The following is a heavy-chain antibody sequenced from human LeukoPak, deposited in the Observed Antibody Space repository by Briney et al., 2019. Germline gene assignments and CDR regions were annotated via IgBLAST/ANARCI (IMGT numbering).Heavy chain of an antibody. V-gene: IGHV4-39*01. CDR2: IYYSGST. Sequence: PSETLSLTCTVSGGSISSSDYYWGWIRQPPGKGLEWIVSIYYSGSTYYNPSLKSRVTISVDTSKNQFSLKLSSVTAADTAVYYCARHFVSIVATNFDYWGQGTLVTVSS. CDR1: GGSISSSDYY. CDR3: ARHFVSIVATNFDY. D-gene: IGHD5-12*01. J-gene: IGHJ4*02.